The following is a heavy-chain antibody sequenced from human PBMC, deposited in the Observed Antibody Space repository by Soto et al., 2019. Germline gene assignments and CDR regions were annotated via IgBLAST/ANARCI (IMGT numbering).Heavy chain of an antibody. CDR3: ARGSRRTIFGVAHYYYYYYMDV. CDR2: INHSGST. Sequence: SSETLSLTCAVYGGSFSGYYWSWIRQPPGKGLEWIGEINHSGSTNYNPSLKSRVTISVDTSKNQFSLKLSSVTAADTAVYYCARGSRRTIFGVAHYYYYYYMDVWGKGTTVTVS. V-gene: IGHV4-34*01. J-gene: IGHJ6*03. D-gene: IGHD3-3*01. CDR1: GGSFSGYY.